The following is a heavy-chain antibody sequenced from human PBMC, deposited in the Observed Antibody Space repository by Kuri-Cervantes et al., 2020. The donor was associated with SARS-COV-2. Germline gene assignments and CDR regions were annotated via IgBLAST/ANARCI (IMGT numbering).Heavy chain of an antibody. Sequence: GSLRLSCTVSGGSISSDYWSWIRQPPGKGLEWIGFINYSGSSNYNPSLKSRVSISVDTSKNQFSLRLSSVTAADTAVYYCARLGSGWPGTGFWGQGTLVTVSS. CDR2: INYSGSS. J-gene: IGHJ4*02. CDR1: GGSISSDY. D-gene: IGHD6-19*01. CDR3: ARLGSGWPGTGF. V-gene: IGHV4-59*12.